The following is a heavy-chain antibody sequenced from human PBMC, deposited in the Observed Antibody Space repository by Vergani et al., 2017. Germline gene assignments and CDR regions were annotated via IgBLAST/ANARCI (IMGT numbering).Heavy chain of an antibody. D-gene: IGHD2-8*01. CDR3: ARDCTSGGCPDNYGMDV. CDR1: GFTSSYYG. V-gene: IGHV3-21*06. J-gene: IGHJ6*02. CDR2: IGSSGLYI. Sequence: VHLVESGGGVVQPGRSLRLSCVVSGFTSSYYGMHWVRQAPGKGLEWVAFIGSSGLYINYADSVKGRFIISRDNTNNSLFLQLRSLRAEDAAVYYCARDCTSGGCPDNYGMDVWGQGATVTVSS.